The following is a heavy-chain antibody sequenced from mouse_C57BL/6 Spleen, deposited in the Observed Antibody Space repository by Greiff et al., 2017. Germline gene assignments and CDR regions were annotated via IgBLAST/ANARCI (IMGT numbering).Heavy chain of an antibody. CDR2: IYPRSGNT. Sequence: QVQLQQSGAELARPGDSVKLSCKASGYTFTSYGISWVKQRTGQGLEWIGEIYPRSGNTYYNEKFKGKVTLTADKSSSTACMELRSLPSEDSAVYFCARWGYDYDACFAYWGQGTLVTVSA. D-gene: IGHD2-4*01. CDR1: GYTFTSYG. J-gene: IGHJ3*01. V-gene: IGHV1-81*01. CDR3: ARWGYDYDACFAY.